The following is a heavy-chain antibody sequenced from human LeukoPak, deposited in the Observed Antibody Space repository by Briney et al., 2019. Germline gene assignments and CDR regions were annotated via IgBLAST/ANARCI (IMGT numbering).Heavy chain of an antibody. CDR2: IYDSGST. CDR1: GGSISSSSYY. Sequence: PSETLSLTCTVSGGSISSSSYYWGRIRQPPGKGLEWIGSIYDSGSTYYNASLKSRVNVSVDTSKNQFSLKLSSVTAADTAVYYCARHFHSSGGNWFDPWGQGTLVTVSS. J-gene: IGHJ5*02. D-gene: IGHD3-22*01. CDR3: ARHFHSSGGNWFDP. V-gene: IGHV4-39*01.